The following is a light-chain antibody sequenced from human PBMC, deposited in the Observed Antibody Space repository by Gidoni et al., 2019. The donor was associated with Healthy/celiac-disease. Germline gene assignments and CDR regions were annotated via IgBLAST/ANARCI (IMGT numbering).Light chain of an antibody. CDR2: AAS. CDR1: QRIISY. J-gene: IGKJ4*01. Sequence: DIQLTQSPASLSASVGDRVTLTCRASQRIISYLNWYQQKPGKAPKLLIPAASSLQSGVPSRFSGSGSGTDFTLTISRLQPEDFATYYCQQSYSTPLTFGGGTKVEIK. V-gene: IGKV1-39*01. CDR3: QQSYSTPLT.